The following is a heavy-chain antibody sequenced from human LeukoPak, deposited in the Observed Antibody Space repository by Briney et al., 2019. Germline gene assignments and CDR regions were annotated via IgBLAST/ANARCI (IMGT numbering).Heavy chain of an antibody. CDR3: AREEHYYDSSGYRYDY. V-gene: IGHV1-69*01. CDR1: GGTFSSYA. CDR2: IIPIFGTA. D-gene: IGHD3-22*01. J-gene: IGHJ4*02. Sequence: GSSVTVSCKASGGTFSSYAISWVRQAPGQGLEWMGGIIPIFGTANYAQKFQGRVTITADESTSTAYMELSSLRSEDTAVYYCAREEHYYDSSGYRYDYWGQGTLVTVSS.